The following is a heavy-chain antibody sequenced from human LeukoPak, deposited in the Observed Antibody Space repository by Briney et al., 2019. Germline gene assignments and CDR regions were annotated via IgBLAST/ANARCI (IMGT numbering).Heavy chain of an antibody. J-gene: IGHJ4*02. CDR1: GGSVTSGNYD. Sequence: SETLSFTCTVSGGSVTSGNYDWHGIRQPAGKGLEWIGRIYTNGCASYNPSLKRRVTISIDASKNQFSLKLSSVTAADTAVYYCAREPPGYWGQGILVTVSS. V-gene: IGHV4-61*02. CDR3: AREPPGY. CDR2: IYTNGCA.